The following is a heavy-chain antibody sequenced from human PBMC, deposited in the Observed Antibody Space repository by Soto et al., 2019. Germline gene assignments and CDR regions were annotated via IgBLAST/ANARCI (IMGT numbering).Heavy chain of an antibody. CDR1: GYFIGAGGYY. Sequence: SETLSLTCFVSGYFIGAGGYYWSWIRHHPGKGLEWIGSFYSSGSIIYNPSLRSRVSISGDMSTNQFSMSLTSVTAADTARYYCARMYSSGSGWFHPWGQGTLVTVSS. J-gene: IGHJ5*02. D-gene: IGHD6-19*01. CDR2: FYSSGSI. V-gene: IGHV4-31*02. CDR3: ARMYSSGSGWFHP.